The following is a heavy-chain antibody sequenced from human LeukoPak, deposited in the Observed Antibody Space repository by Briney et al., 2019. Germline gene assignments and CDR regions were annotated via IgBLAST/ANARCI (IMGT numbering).Heavy chain of an antibody. CDR3: ARAGGRDNSYGFQDY. Sequence: SQTLSLTCTVSGGSISSGDYYWSWIRRPAGKGLEWIGRIYTSGNTNYNPSLKSRVTISLDTSKNHFSLRLSSVTAADTAVYYCARAGGRDNSYGFQDYWGQGTLVTVSS. J-gene: IGHJ4*02. CDR2: IYTSGNT. CDR1: GGSISSGDYY. V-gene: IGHV4-61*02. D-gene: IGHD5-18*01.